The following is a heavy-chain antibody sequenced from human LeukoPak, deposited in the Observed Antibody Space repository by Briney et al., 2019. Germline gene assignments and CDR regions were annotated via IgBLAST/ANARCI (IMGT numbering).Heavy chain of an antibody. CDR3: ARYPGDFYFDY. Sequence: GGSLRLSCSAAGFTFSSYWMSGVRQAPGKGLEWVANIKQDGSEKHYVDSVKGRFTISRDNAKNSLYLQMNSLRAEDTAVYYCARYPGDFYFDYWGQGTLVTVSS. J-gene: IGHJ4*02. CDR2: IKQDGSEK. D-gene: IGHD2-21*02. CDR1: GFTFSSYW. V-gene: IGHV3-7*04.